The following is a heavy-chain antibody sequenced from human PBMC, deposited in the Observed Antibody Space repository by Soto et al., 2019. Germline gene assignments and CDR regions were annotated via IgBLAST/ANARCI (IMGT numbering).Heavy chain of an antibody. CDR1: GYTFTSYD. Sequence: GASVKVSCKASGYTFTSYDINWVRQATGQGLEWMGWMNPNSGNTGYAQKFQGRVTMTRNTSISTAYMELSSLRSEDTAVYYCARWAITPIFGVVIALGLGLDVWGQGTTVTVSS. J-gene: IGHJ6*02. V-gene: IGHV1-8*01. D-gene: IGHD3-3*01. CDR2: MNPNSGNT. CDR3: ARWAITPIFGVVIALGLGLDV.